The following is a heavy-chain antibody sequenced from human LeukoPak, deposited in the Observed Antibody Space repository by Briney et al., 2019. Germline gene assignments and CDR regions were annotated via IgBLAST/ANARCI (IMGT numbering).Heavy chain of an antibody. Sequence: SVTLSLTCSVSGGSMSNGSYYGGWICQPPGRGLEWIGSIYNSGRAYYNPSLKSRVTITVDTSKSQVSLKLNSVTTANTAMYYWARVNWVGVLIGSDYFDYWGQGTLVSVSS. V-gene: IGHV4-39*07. CDR2: IYNSGRA. D-gene: IGHD3-10*01. CDR1: GGSMSNGSYY. CDR3: ARVNWVGVLIGSDYFDY. J-gene: IGHJ4*02.